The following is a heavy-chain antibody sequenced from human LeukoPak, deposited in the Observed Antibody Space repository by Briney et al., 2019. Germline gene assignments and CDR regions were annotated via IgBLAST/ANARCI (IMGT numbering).Heavy chain of an antibody. CDR3: ARYDRTASFDP. CDR1: GGTFSSYT. Sequence: ASVKVPCKASGGTFSSYTISWVRQAPGQGLEWMGRIIPILGIANYAQKFQGRVAITADKSTSTAYMELSSLRSEDTAVYYGARYDRTASFDPWGQGTLVTVSS. V-gene: IGHV1-69*02. CDR2: IIPILGIA. J-gene: IGHJ5*02. D-gene: IGHD3-3*01.